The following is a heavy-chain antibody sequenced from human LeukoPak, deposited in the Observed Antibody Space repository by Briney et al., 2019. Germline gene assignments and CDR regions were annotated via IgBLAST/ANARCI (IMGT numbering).Heavy chain of an antibody. Sequence: SETLSLTCTVSGGSISSYYWSWIRQPPGKGLEWIAYIYYSGTTNYSPSLKSRVTISVDTVRNQFSLKLSSVTAADTAVYYCARTLPLGTSDYWGQGTLVTVSS. CDR3: ARTLPLGTSDY. V-gene: IGHV4-59*01. D-gene: IGHD3-16*01. J-gene: IGHJ4*02. CDR1: GGSISSYY. CDR2: IYYSGTT.